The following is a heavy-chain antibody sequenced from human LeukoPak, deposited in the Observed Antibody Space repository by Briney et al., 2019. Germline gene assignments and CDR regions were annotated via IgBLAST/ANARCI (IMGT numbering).Heavy chain of an antibody. V-gene: IGHV4-59*08. CDR3: ARHGTGQKAFNI. CDR2: IHYSGGT. J-gene: IGHJ3*02. D-gene: IGHD1-14*01. CDR1: SGFISGYY. Sequence: KPSETLSLTCTVSSGFISGYYWSWIRQPPGKGLEWIGQIHYSGGTIYNPSLKSRVTISVDTSKNQFSLKLSSGSAADTAAYYCARHGTGQKAFNIWGQGTMVTVSS.